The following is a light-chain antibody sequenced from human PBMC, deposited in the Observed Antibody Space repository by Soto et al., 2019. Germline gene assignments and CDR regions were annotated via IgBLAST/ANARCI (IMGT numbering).Light chain of an antibody. V-gene: IGKV1-9*01. Sequence: DIQLTQSPSFLSASVGDRVTITCRASQDISDYLAWYQQRPGKAPKLLIYAASTLQSGVPSRFSGSGFGTDFTLTISSLQPEDFATYYCQQADTFPITFGQGTRLEIK. J-gene: IGKJ5*01. CDR2: AAS. CDR1: QDISDY. CDR3: QQADTFPIT.